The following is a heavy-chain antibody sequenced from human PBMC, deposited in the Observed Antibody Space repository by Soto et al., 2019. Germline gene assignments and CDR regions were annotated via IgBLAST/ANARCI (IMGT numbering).Heavy chain of an antibody. V-gene: IGHV5-10-1*01. CDR1: GYSFTGYW. D-gene: IGHD1-26*01. CDR2: IDPSDSYT. CDR3: AVVRVGATMDAFDM. J-gene: IGHJ3*02. Sequence: GESLKISCKGSGYSFTGYWINWVRQMPGKGLEWMGRIDPSDSYTSYSPSLEGHVTISADRSVSTAYLQWSSLKASDTAMYYCAVVRVGATMDAFDMWGQGTMVTVSS.